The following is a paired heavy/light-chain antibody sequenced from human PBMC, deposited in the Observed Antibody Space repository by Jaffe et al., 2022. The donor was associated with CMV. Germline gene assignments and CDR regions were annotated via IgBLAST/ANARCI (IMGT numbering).Light chain of an antibody. V-gene: IGLV1-40*01. Sequence: QSVLTQPPSVSGAPGQRVTISCTGSSSNIGAGSDVHWYQQLPGTAPKFLIYNNVKRPSGVPDRFSGSKSGTSGSLVITGIRDEDEAHYHCQSYDSTLSAWVFGGGTKLTVL. CDR3: QSYDSTLSAWV. CDR2: NNV. CDR1: SSNIGAGSD. J-gene: IGLJ3*02.
Heavy chain of an antibody. Sequence: QVQLVESGGGVVQPGTSLRLSCAASGFSFSAYGMHWVRQAPDKGLEWVANIWNDGSKKYYVDSVKGRFIISRDNSDNMVYLEMNNLRVDDTAVYYCARRGSYYMDVWGKGTPVLVS. D-gene: IGHD3-10*01. CDR2: IWNDGSKK. CDR3: ARRGSYYMDV. J-gene: IGHJ6*03. V-gene: IGHV3-33*01. CDR1: GFSFSAYG.